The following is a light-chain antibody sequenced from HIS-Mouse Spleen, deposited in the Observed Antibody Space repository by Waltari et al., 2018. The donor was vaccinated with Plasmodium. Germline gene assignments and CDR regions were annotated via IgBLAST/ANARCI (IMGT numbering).Light chain of an antibody. CDR3: YSTDSRGNHRV. CDR1: ALPKKY. CDR2: EEG. J-gene: IGLJ3*02. V-gene: IGLV3-10*01. Sequence: SYELTQPPSVSVSPGQTARITCSGDALPKKYAYWYQQKSGQAPVLVIYEEGERPSGSPGGFSGSSSRTMATLTIRGAQVEDEADYYCYSTDSRGNHRVFGGGTKLTVL.